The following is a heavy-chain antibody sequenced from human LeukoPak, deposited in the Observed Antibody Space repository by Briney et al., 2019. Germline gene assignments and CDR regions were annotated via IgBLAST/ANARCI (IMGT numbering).Heavy chain of an antibody. J-gene: IGHJ6*03. CDR2: IIPIFGTA. D-gene: IGHD3-10*01. V-gene: IGHV1-69*06. Sequence: GASVKVSCKASGGTFSSYAISWVRQAPGQGLEWMGGIIPIFGTANYAQKFQGRVTITADKSTSTAYMELSSLRSEDTAVYYCARNGVLPRFGELRYYYYYMDVWGKGTTVTVSS. CDR1: GGTFSSYA. CDR3: ARNGVLPRFGELRYYYYYMDV.